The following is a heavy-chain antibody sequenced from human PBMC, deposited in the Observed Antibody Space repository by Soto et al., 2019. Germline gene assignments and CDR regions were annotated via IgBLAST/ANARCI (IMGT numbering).Heavy chain of an antibody. V-gene: IGHV3-7*03. CDR3: ARAAPAGGMDV. Sequence: GGPLRLSWAASELTFIGYARRWIRQAPGKGLEWVANIKQDGSEKYYVDSVKGRFTISRDNAKNSLYLQMNSLRAEDTAVYYCARAAPAGGMDVWGQGTTVTVSS. J-gene: IGHJ6*02. CDR1: ELTFIGYA. CDR2: IKQDGSEK.